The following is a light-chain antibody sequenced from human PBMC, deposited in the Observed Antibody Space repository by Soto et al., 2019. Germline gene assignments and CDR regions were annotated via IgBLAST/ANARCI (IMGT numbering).Light chain of an antibody. CDR3: KSDTNRDTYV. Sequence: QSALNQPASVSGSPGQSITISCTGTSGDIGSYNFVSWYQQHPGKAPKLIISDVTNRPSGVSSRFSGSKSDTTASLTISGLQSEDEADYYCKSDTNRDTYVFGTGTKVTVL. J-gene: IGLJ1*01. CDR2: DVT. V-gene: IGLV2-14*03. CDR1: SGDIGSYNF.